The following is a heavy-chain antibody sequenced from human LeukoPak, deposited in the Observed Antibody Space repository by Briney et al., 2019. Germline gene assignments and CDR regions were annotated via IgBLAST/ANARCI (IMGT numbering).Heavy chain of an antibody. Sequence: SGTLSLTCTVSGVSISSGTYYWGWIRQPPGKGLEWIGSIHYSGTTYYNPSLKSRVTISIDTSKNQFSLRLRSVTAADTAVYYCARGTPYNPWGQGTLVTVSS. D-gene: IGHD4-11*01. CDR2: IHYSGTT. CDR3: ARGTPYNP. J-gene: IGHJ5*02. CDR1: GVSISSGTYY. V-gene: IGHV4-39*07.